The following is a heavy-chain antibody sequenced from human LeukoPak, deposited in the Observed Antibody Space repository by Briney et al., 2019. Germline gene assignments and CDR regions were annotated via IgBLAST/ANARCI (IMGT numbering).Heavy chain of an antibody. CDR1: GHTFTGYY. V-gene: IGHV1-2*02. CDR3: ARSIAAAGKANWFDP. Sequence: ASVKVSCKASGHTFTGYYMHWVRQAPGQGLEWMGWINPNSGGTNYAQKFQGRVTMTRDTSISTAYMELSRLRSDDTAVYYCARSIAAAGKANWFDPWGQGTLVTVSS. D-gene: IGHD6-13*01. CDR2: INPNSGGT. J-gene: IGHJ5*02.